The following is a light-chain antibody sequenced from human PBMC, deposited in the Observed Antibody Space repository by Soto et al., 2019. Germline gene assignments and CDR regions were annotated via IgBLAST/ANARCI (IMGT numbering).Light chain of an antibody. CDR2: AAS. CDR1: QDISNY. J-gene: IGKJ4*01. V-gene: IGKV1-9*01. Sequence: IQLTQSPSSLSASEGDRVTITCRASQDISNYLAWFQQKPGKAPRLLIYAASTLQSGVPSRFSARGSGTDFTLTISSLQPEDFATYYCQQLNTFPLTFGGGTKVDIK. CDR3: QQLNTFPLT.